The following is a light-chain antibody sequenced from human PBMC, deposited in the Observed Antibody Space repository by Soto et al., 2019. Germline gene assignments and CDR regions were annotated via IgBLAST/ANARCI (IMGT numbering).Light chain of an antibody. Sequence: DIQMTQSPPTLSASVGDRVAITCRASRSIGDWLAWYQQKPGRAPKLLISDVSRLESGVPSRFSGSGSGTEFTLTISSLQTDDFATYYCQQHNNSPWTFGQGTTVEIK. CDR1: RSIGDW. J-gene: IGKJ1*01. CDR3: QQHNNSPWT. V-gene: IGKV1-5*01. CDR2: DVS.